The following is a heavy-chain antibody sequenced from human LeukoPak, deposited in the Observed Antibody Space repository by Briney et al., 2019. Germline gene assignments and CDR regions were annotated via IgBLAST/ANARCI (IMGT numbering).Heavy chain of an antibody. Sequence: SETLSLTCTVSGGSISTSNYYWGWVRQPPGKGLEWIGNIFYSGSTYYSPSLKSRVTISVDTSKNQFSLKLRSVTAADTAVYFCARGPRSPYYFDYWGQGTLVTVSS. CDR3: ARGPRSPYYFDY. CDR1: GGSISTSNYY. V-gene: IGHV4-39*01. CDR2: IFYSGST. J-gene: IGHJ4*02.